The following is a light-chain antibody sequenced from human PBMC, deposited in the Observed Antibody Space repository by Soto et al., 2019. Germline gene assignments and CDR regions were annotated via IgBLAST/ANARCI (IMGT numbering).Light chain of an antibody. Sequence: DIQMTQSPSTLSASVGDRVTITCRASQSISVWLAWYQQKAGKAPNLLIYKASRLESGVPSRFSGSGSETEFTLTISGLQPGDSATYYFQQYNSYPQTFGQGTRLEIK. CDR1: QSISVW. V-gene: IGKV1-5*03. J-gene: IGKJ5*01. CDR3: QQYNSYPQT. CDR2: KAS.